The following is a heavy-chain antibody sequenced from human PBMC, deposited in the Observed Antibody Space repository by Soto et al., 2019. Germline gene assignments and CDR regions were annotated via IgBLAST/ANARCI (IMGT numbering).Heavy chain of an antibody. D-gene: IGHD4-17*01. CDR1: GFTLSSNW. Sequence: EVQLVESGGGWVQPGGSLRLSCEASGFTLSSNWMNWVRLAPGKGLEWVANIKQDGSQKNYVDSVKGRFTISRDNAKNSLYLQMSSLRAEDTAVYYCMTSVTTHDYWGQGTLVTVSS. V-gene: IGHV3-7*01. CDR3: MTSVTTHDY. J-gene: IGHJ4*02. CDR2: IKQDGSQK.